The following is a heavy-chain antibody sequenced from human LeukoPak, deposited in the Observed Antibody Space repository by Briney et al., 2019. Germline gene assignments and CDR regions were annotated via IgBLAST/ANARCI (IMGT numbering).Heavy chain of an antibody. D-gene: IGHD2-15*01. CDR1: GFIFSDHY. CDR2: TRNKANSYAT. J-gene: IGHJ3*02. V-gene: IGHV3-72*01. CDR3: TRIDCTGGTCHDAFDI. Sequence: GGSLRLSCAASGFIFSDHYMEWVRQPPGKGLEWVGRTRNKANSYATEYAASVKGRFTISRDDSKNSLYLQMNSLKTEDTAVYYCTRIDCTGGTCHDAFDIWGQGTMVTVSS.